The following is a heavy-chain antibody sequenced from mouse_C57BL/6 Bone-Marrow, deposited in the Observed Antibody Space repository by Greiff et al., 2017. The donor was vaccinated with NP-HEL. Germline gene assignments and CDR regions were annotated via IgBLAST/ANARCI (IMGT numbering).Heavy chain of an antibody. CDR2: IWSGGST. CDR3: ARPYAYFDV. CDR1: GFSLTSYG. Sequence: QVHVKQSGPGLVQPSQSLSITCTVSGFSLTSYGVHWVRQSPGKGLEWLGVIWSGGSTDYNAAFISRLSISKDNSKSQVFFKMNSLQADDTAIYYCARPYAYFDVWGTGTTVTVSS. J-gene: IGHJ1*03. V-gene: IGHV2-2*01.